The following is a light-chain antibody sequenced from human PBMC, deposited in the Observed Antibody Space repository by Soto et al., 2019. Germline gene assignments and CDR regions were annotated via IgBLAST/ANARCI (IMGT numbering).Light chain of an antibody. CDR1: QTIIRY. CDR2: AAS. J-gene: IGKJ1*01. Sequence: DIQMTQSPSSLSASVGDRVSITCRASQTIIRYLSWYQQKPGKAPKLLISAASSLQSGVSSRFNGSRSGTDFTLTISSLQSDDFATYYCQQTYSTPWTFGLGTRWIS. CDR3: QQTYSTPWT. V-gene: IGKV1-39*01.